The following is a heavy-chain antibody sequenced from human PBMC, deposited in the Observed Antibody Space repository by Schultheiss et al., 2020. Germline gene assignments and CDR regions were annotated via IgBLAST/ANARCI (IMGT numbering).Heavy chain of an antibody. J-gene: IGHJ6*02. D-gene: IGHD6-19*01. Sequence: SLRLSCAASGFTFSSYAMHWVRQAPGKGLEWVAVISYDGSNKYYADSVKGRFTISRDNSKNTLYLQMNSLRAEDTAVYYCARERQQWLVLGTDYYYGMDVWGQGTTVTVSS. CDR2: ISYDGSNK. CDR1: GFTFSSYA. V-gene: IGHV3-30*04. CDR3: ARERQQWLVLGTDYYYGMDV.